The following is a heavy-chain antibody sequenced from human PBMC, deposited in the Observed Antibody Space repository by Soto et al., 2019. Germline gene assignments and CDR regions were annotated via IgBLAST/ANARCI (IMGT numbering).Heavy chain of an antibody. J-gene: IGHJ6*03. D-gene: IGHD3-3*01. Sequence: PGGSLRLSCAASGFTFSSYAMHWVRQAPGKGLEYVSAISSNGGSTYYANSVKGRFTISRDNSKNTLYLQMGSLRAEDMAVYYCARDSLYYDFWSGYPTQDYYYYMDVWGKGTTVTVSS. CDR2: ISSNGGST. V-gene: IGHV3-64*01. CDR3: ARDSLYYDFWSGYPTQDYYYYMDV. CDR1: GFTFSSYA.